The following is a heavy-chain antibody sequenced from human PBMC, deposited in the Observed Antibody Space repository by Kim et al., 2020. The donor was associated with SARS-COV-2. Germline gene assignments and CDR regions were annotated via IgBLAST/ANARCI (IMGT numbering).Heavy chain of an antibody. D-gene: IGHD3-22*01. Sequence: GGSLRLSCVTSGFTFSVYDMNWVRQAPGKGLEWVSSIDTTSSYIYYAGSVRGRFTVSRDSAKNSLYLQMNSLIAEDSAVYYCARGGTMTPIRRAPFDFWGQGTQVTVSS. CDR3: ARGGTMTPIRRAPFDF. J-gene: IGHJ4*02. V-gene: IGHV3-21*01. CDR1: GFTFSVYD. CDR2: IDTTSSYI.